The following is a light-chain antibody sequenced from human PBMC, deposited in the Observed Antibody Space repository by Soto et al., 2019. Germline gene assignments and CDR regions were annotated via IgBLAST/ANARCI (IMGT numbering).Light chain of an antibody. V-gene: IGLV2-14*01. J-gene: IGLJ2*01. CDR2: DVS. CDR3: SSYTSSSTRRV. Sequence: QSVLTQPASVSGSPGQSITISCTGTSSDVGGYNYVSWYQQHPGKAPKLMIYDVSNRPSGVSNRFSGSKSGNTASLTISGLQAEDVADYYCSSYTSSSTRRVFGGGTKVTV. CDR1: SSDVGGYNY.